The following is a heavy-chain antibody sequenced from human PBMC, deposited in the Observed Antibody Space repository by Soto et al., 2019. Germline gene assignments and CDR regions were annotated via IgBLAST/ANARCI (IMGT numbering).Heavy chain of an antibody. CDR3: GRGVGSSPPRY. CDR2: IYDSGSP. V-gene: IGHV4-59*01. CDR1: GGSISVYY. J-gene: IGHJ4*02. D-gene: IGHD1-26*01. Sequence: SETLSLTCTISGGSISVYYWSWIRQPPGQALEWIGYIYDSGSPYYNPSLRSRVIISADPSKNQISLKLTSATAAETAVYYCGRGVGSSPPRYWGRGTLVTVSS.